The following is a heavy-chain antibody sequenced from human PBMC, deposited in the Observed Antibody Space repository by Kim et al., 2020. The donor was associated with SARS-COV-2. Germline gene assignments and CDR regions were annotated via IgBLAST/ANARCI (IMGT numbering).Heavy chain of an antibody. CDR1: GYSISSGYY. J-gene: IGHJ5*02. D-gene: IGHD3-22*01. CDR2: IYHSGST. CDR3: AREGYYDSSGYYYRTYNWFDP. V-gene: IGHV4-38-2*02. Sequence: SETLSLTCTVSGYSISSGYYWGWIRQPPGKGLEWIGSIYHSGSTYYNPSLKSRVTISVDTSKNQFSLKLSSVTAADTAVYYCAREGYYDSSGYYYRTYNWFDPWGQGTLVTVSS.